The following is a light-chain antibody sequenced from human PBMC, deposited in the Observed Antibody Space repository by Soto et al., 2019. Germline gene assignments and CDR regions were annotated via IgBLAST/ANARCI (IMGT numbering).Light chain of an antibody. CDR2: GAS. V-gene: IGKV3-15*01. J-gene: IGKJ1*01. CDR3: HQYNNLWT. Sequence: EIVLTQSPGTLSLTPGERSTLSCRASQSVSSRLAWYQQKPGQSPRLLIYGASTRATGIPARFSGSGSGTEFTLTISSLQSEDFGVYYCHQYNNLWTFGQGTTGDIK. CDR1: QSVSSR.